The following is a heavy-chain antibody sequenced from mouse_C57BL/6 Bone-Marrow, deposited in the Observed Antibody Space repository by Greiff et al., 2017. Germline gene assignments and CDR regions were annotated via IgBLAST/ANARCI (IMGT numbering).Heavy chain of an antibody. Sequence: VQLQQSGPELVKPGASVKISCKASGYTFTDYYMNWVKQSHGKSLEWIGEINPSTGGTTYNQKFKAKDTLTVDKSSSTAYMQLKSLTSEDSAVYYCARFTTVVEGYFDVWGTGTTVTVSS. CDR2: INPSTGGT. D-gene: IGHD1-1*01. CDR3: ARFTTVVEGYFDV. V-gene: IGHV1-26*01. J-gene: IGHJ1*03. CDR1: GYTFTDYY.